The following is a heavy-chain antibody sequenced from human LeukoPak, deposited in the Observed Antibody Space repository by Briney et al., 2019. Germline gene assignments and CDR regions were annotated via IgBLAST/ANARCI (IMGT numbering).Heavy chain of an antibody. CDR2: INPNTGVT. V-gene: IGHV1-2*02. D-gene: IGHD4-17*01. J-gene: IGHJ5*02. CDR3: ARGDYGRADP. Sequence: ASVKVSCKASASTFTAYYIHWVRQAPGQGLEWMGLINPNTGVTKFAQKFHGRVTMSRDTSMSTAYMELNRLTTDDTAMYYCARGDYGRADPWGQGSLVTVSS. CDR1: ASTFTAYY.